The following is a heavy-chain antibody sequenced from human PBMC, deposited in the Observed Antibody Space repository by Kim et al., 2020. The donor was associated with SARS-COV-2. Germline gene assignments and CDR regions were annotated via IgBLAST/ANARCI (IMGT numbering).Heavy chain of an antibody. V-gene: IGHV3-33*01. Sequence: GGSLRLSCAASGFTFSSYGMHWVRQAPGKGLEWVAVIWYDGSNKYYADSVKGRFTISRDNSKNTLYLQMNSLRAEDTAVYYCARVGARDSSGYYTLDYWGQGTLVTVSS. D-gene: IGHD3-22*01. CDR3: ARVGARDSSGYYTLDY. CDR2: IWYDGSNK. CDR1: GFTFSSYG. J-gene: IGHJ4*02.